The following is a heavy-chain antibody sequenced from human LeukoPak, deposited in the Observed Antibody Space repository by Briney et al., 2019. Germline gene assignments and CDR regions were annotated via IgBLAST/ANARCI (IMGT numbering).Heavy chain of an antibody. V-gene: IGHV3-23*01. Sequence: GGSLRLSCAASGFIFSGYAMSWVRQAPGKGLEGVSAIGGGGENTHYADAVKGRFTISRDNSKNTLYLQMSSLRAEDTAIYYCAKYYYGSGSKSFDYWGQGTLVTVSS. CDR3: AKYYYGSGSKSFDY. CDR1: GFIFSGYA. J-gene: IGHJ4*02. D-gene: IGHD3-10*01. CDR2: IGGGGENT.